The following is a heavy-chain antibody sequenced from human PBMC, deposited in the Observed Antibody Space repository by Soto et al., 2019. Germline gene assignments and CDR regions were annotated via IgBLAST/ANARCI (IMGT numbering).Heavy chain of an antibody. CDR2: IKQDGSEK. CDR1: GFTFSSYW. CDR3: VRAYCSGGRCYPGAY. D-gene: IGHD2-15*01. J-gene: IGHJ4*02. V-gene: IGHV3-7*04. Sequence: PGGSLRLSCAASGFTFSSYWMNWVRQAPGKGLEWVANIKQDGSEKYYVDSVKGRFTISRDNAKNSLYLQMNSLRAEDTAVYYCVRAYCSGGRCYPGAYWGQGTLVTVSS.